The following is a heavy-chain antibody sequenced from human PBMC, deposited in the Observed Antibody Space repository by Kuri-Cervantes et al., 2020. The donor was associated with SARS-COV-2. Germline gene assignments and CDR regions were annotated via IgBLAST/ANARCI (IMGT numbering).Heavy chain of an antibody. J-gene: IGHJ4*02. V-gene: IGHV4-39*01. D-gene: IGHD3-22*01. CDR3: ARGWLLRDY. CDR1: GGSISSSNYY. Sequence: SETLSLTCSVSGGSISSSNYYWAWIRQPPGKGLEWIGSIYYSGSTYYNPSLKSRVTISVDTSKNQFSLKLSSVTAADTAVYYCARGWLLRDYWGQGTLVTVSS. CDR2: IYYSGST.